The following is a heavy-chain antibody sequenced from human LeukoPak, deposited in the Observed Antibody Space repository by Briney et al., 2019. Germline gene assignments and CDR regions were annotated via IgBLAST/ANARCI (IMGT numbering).Heavy chain of an antibody. CDR2: ISSSSSYI. D-gene: IGHD6-13*01. CDR3: ARVSGSSSWSDYYYYYMDV. J-gene: IGHJ6*03. CDR1: GFTFSSYS. Sequence: GGSLRLSCAASGFTFSSYSMNWVRQAPGKGLEWVSSISSSSSYIYYADSVKGRFTISRDNAKNSLYLQMNSLRAEDTAVYYCARVSGSSSWSDYYYYYMDVWGKGTTVTVSS. V-gene: IGHV3-21*01.